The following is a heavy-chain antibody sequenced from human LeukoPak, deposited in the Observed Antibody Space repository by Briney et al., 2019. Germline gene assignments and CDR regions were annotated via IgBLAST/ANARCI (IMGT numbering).Heavy chain of an antibody. CDR2: IYYSGST. CDR3: ARDLYSSAYSPFDY. J-gene: IGHJ4*02. Sequence: SPETLSLTCTVSDGSISSSSYYWGWIRQPPGKGLEWIGNIYYSGSTYYNPSLKSRVTISLDTSKNQFSLKLSSVTAADTAVYYCARDLYSSAYSPFDYWGQGTLVTVSS. V-gene: IGHV4-39*07. D-gene: IGHD6-19*01. CDR1: DGSISSSSYY.